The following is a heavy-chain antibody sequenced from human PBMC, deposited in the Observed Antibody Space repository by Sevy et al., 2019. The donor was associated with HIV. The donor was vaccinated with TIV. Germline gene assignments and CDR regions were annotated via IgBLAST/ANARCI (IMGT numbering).Heavy chain of an antibody. Sequence: GGSLRLSCAASGFTFSSYSMNWVRQAPGKGLEWVSSISSSSSYIYYADSVKGRFTISIDNAKNSLYLQMNSLRAEDTSRNYCARMYYDILTGYYSPIGRGYRYGGDAFDISGQGTMFTVSS. CDR2: ISSSSSYI. D-gene: IGHD3-9*01. CDR3: ARMYYDILTGYYSPIGRGYRYGGDAFDI. CDR1: GFTFSSYS. V-gene: IGHV3-21*01. J-gene: IGHJ3*02.